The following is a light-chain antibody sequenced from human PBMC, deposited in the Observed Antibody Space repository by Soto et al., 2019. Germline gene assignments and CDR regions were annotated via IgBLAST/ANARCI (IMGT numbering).Light chain of an antibody. J-gene: IGKJ3*01. Sequence: DIQMTQSPSSLSASVGDRVTITCRASQSISSYLNWYQQKPGKAPKLLIYAASSLQSGVPSRFSGSGSGTDFTLTISSLQPEDFATYYGQQSYSTLRATFDPGTKVDIK. V-gene: IGKV1-39*01. CDR1: QSISSY. CDR2: AAS. CDR3: QQSYSTLRAT.